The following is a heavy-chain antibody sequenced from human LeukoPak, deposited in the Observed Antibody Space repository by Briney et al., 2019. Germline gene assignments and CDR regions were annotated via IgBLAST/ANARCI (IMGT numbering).Heavy chain of an antibody. CDR3: ARSAVCSSTSCSPYFDY. V-gene: IGHV3-30*02. CDR2: IRYDGSNK. D-gene: IGHD2-2*01. Sequence: GGSLRLSCAASGFTFSSYGMHWVRQAPGKGLEWVAFIRYDGSNKYYADSVKGRFTISRDNSKNTLYLQMNSLRAEDTAVYYCARSAVCSSTSCSPYFDYWGQGTLVTVSS. CDR1: GFTFSSYG. J-gene: IGHJ4*02.